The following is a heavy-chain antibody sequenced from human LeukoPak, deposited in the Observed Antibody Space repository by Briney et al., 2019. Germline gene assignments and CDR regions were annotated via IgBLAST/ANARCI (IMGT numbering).Heavy chain of an antibody. V-gene: IGHV4-38-2*02. CDR3: AREDRYGSGSYYNHRYYYYGMDV. D-gene: IGHD3-10*01. CDR1: GYSISSGYY. CDR2: IYHSGST. J-gene: IGHJ6*02. Sequence: PSETLSLTCTVSGYSISSGYYWGWIRQPLGKGLEWIGSIYHSGSTYYNPSLKSRVTVSVDTSKNQFSLKLSSATAADTAVYYCAREDRYGSGSYYNHRYYYYGMDVWGQGTTVTVSS.